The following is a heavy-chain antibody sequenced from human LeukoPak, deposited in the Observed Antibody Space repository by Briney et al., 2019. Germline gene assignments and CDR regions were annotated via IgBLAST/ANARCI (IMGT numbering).Heavy chain of an antibody. CDR1: GDSFSRNTYS. V-gene: IGHV4-39*01. CDR3: ARRGSMGGSFVGAFDI. CDR2: MYYTGRT. D-gene: IGHD1-26*01. Sequence: KPSETLSLTCTVSGDSFSRNTYSWGWIRHPPGKGLEWIGSMYYTGRTFYNPYLKSRVTISVDTSKNQFSLKLSSVTAADTAVYYCARRGSMGGSFVGAFDIWGQGTMVTVSS. J-gene: IGHJ3*02.